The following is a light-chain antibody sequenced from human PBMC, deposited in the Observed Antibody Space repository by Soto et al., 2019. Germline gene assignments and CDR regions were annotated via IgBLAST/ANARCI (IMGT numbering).Light chain of an antibody. CDR3: CSYAGSYTYV. J-gene: IGLJ1*01. V-gene: IGLV2-11*01. Sequence: LTQPRSVSGSPGQSVTISCTGTSSDVGGYNYVSWYQQHPGKAPELMIYDVSKRPSGVPDRFSGSKSGNTASLTISGLQAEDEADYYCCSYAGSYTYVFGTGTKVTVL. CDR2: DVS. CDR1: SSDVGGYNY.